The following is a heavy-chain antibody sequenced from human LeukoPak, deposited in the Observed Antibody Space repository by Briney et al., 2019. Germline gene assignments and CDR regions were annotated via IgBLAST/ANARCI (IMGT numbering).Heavy chain of an antibody. V-gene: IGHV4-59*01. CDR2: IYDSGST. J-gene: IGHJ4*02. D-gene: IGHD3-10*01. CDR3: ARDRFTMVRGIIPGY. CDR1: GGSISGYY. Sequence: SETLSLTCTVSGGSISGYYWTWIRQPPGKGLEWIGYIYDSGSTNYNPSLKSRVTILEDTSKNQFSLKLSSVTAADTAVYYCARDRFTMVRGIIPGYWGQGTLVTVSS.